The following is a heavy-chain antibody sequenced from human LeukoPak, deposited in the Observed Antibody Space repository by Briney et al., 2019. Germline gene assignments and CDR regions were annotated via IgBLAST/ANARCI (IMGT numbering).Heavy chain of an antibody. J-gene: IGHJ4*02. CDR3: ARNRVVGAPNFDY. Sequence: SETLPLTCTVSGGSISSYYWSWIRQPAGKGLEWIGRIYTSGSTNYNPSLKSRVTMSVDTSKNQFSLRLTSVTAADTAVYYCARNRVVGAPNFDYWGQGTLVTVFS. V-gene: IGHV4-4*07. CDR1: GGSISSYY. D-gene: IGHD1-26*01. CDR2: IYTSGST.